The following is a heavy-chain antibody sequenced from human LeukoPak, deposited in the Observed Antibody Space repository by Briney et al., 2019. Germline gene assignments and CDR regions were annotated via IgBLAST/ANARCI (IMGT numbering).Heavy chain of an antibody. J-gene: IGHJ4*02. CDR1: GFTFSRYW. V-gene: IGHV3-7*01. CDR2: IKQDGSKK. CDR3: ARDAEDSSGYYPSYEC. Sequence: PGGSLRLSCAASGFTFSRYWMSWVRQAPGKGLEWVANIKQDGSKKYYVDSVKGRFTISRDNAENSLFLQMNSLTAEDTAVYYCARDAEDSSGYYPSYECWGQGTLVTVSS. D-gene: IGHD3-22*01.